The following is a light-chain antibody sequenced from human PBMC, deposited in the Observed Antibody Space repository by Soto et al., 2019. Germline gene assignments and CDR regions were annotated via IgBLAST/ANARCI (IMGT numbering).Light chain of an antibody. Sequence: QSVLTQPPSVSGTPGPRVTISCSGSNSNIGSNTVNWYQKLPGRATKLLVYSNNNNRPSGDPDRFFGFKSGTSASLAISGLQSEDESDYYCAAWYERFNGLVFGGGTKVTVL. J-gene: IGLJ3*02. V-gene: IGLV1-44*01. CDR3: AAWYERFNGLV. CDR2: SNNN. CDR1: NSNIGSNT.